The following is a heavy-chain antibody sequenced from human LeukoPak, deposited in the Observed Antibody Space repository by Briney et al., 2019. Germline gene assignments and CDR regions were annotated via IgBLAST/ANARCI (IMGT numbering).Heavy chain of an antibody. V-gene: IGHV1-69*04. CDR2: IIPILGIA. CDR3: AARESEYLYYFDY. Sequence: SVKVSCKASGGTFSSYAISWVRQAPGQGLEWMGRIIPILGIANYAQKFQGRVTITADKSTSTAYMELSSLRSEDTAVYYCAARESEYLYYFDYWGQGTLVTVSS. CDR1: GGTFSSYA. J-gene: IGHJ4*02. D-gene: IGHD6-6*01.